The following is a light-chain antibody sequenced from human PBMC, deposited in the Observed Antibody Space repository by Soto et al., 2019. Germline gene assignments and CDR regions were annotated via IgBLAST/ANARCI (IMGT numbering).Light chain of an antibody. CDR3: QHYRSAPFT. J-gene: IGKJ3*01. CDR2: GTS. CDR1: QSVGSDY. V-gene: IGKV3-20*01. Sequence: DIVLTQSPGTLSLSPGERATLSCRASQSVGSDYLAWYQQKPGQAPRILIFGTSGRATGIPDRFSGSGSGTDFTLTISRLEPEDFAVYYCQHYRSAPFTFGPGTKVDIK.